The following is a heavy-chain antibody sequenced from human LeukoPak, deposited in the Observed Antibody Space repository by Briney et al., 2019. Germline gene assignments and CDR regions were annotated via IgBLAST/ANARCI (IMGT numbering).Heavy chain of an antibody. CDR2: IYYSGST. CDR1: GGSMSSYY. V-gene: IGHV4-59*01. J-gene: IGHJ4*02. CDR3: ARVTGYMIEDYFDY. D-gene: IGHD3-22*01. Sequence: SETLSLTCTVSGGSMSSYYWNWIRQPPGKGLEWMGYIYYSGSTNYNPSLESRVTMSVDTSKNQFSLKLSSVTAADTAVYYCARVTGYMIEDYFDYWGQGTLVTVSS.